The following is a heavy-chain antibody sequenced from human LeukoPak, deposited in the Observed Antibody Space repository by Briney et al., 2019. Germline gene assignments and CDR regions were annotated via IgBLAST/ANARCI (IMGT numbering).Heavy chain of an antibody. Sequence: RPSETLSLTCTVSGGSISSHYWSWIRQPPGKGLEWIGYIYYSGSTNYNPSLKSRATISVDTSKNQFSLELSSVTAADTAVYYCARHRYSSRNPGFDPWGQGTLVTVSS. CDR1: GGSISSHY. CDR2: IYYSGST. J-gene: IGHJ5*02. D-gene: IGHD6-13*01. CDR3: ARHRYSSRNPGFDP. V-gene: IGHV4-59*11.